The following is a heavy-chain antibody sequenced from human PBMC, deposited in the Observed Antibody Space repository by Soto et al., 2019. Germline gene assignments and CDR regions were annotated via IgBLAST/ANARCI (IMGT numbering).Heavy chain of an antibody. CDR2: INHSGST. Sequence: SETLSLTCAVYGGSFSGYYWSWIRQPPGKGLEWIGEINHSGSTNYNPSLKSRVTISVDTSKNQFSLKLSSVTAADTAVYYCVRRSDQLRRAFDIWGQGTMVTVSS. J-gene: IGHJ3*02. V-gene: IGHV4-34*01. CDR3: VRRSDQLRRAFDI. CDR1: GGSFSGYY. D-gene: IGHD4-17*01.